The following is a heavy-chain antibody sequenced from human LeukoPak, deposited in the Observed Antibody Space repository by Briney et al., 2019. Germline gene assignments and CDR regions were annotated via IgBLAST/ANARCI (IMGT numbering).Heavy chain of an antibody. V-gene: IGHV3-7*01. Sequence: GGSLRLSCAASGFTFTTYWMTWVRQAPGKGLEWVASINQDGTEKYYVDSVKGRFTISRDNAKNSLYLQMNSLRVEDTAVYYCARARMATGYSTDAFDIWGQGTMVTVSS. D-gene: IGHD5-24*01. J-gene: IGHJ3*02. CDR1: GFTFTTYW. CDR2: INQDGTEK. CDR3: ARARMATGYSTDAFDI.